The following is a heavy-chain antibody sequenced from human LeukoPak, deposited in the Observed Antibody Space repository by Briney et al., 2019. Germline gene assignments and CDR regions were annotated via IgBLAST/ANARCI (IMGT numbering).Heavy chain of an antibody. CDR2: TYYRSKWFI. J-gene: IGHJ4*02. V-gene: IGHV6-1*01. CDR1: GDSVSSSSAA. D-gene: IGHD6-19*01. Sequence: SQTLSLTCGISGDSVSSSSAAWNWIRQSPSRGLEWLGRTYYRSKWFINYAPSVKSRIIINPDTPKNQVSLQLNSVTPEDTAVYYRTRSDCSSGRCPGFDNWGQGTLVTVSS. CDR3: TRSDCSSGRCPGFDN.